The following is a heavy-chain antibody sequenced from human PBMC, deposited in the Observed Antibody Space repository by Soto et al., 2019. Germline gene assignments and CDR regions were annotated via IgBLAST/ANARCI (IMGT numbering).Heavy chain of an antibody. J-gene: IGHJ4*02. V-gene: IGHV3-23*01. CDR2: ISGSGGST. Sequence: VGSLRLSCAASGFTFSSYTMSWVRQAPGKGLEWVSAISGSGGSTYYADSVKGRFTISRDNSKNTLYLQMNSLRAADTAVYYCASRDPGTSVDYWGQGTLVTVSS. CDR3: ASRDPGTSVDY. CDR1: GFTFSSYT. D-gene: IGHD1-7*01.